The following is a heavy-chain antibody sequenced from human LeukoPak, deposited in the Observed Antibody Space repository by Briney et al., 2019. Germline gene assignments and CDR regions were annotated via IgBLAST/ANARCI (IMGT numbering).Heavy chain of an antibody. D-gene: IGHD4-17*01. Sequence: PSETLSLTCTVSGGSISSSFYYWGWIRQPPGKGLEWVSVIYSGGSTYYADSVKGRFTISRDNSKNTLYLQMNSLRAEDTAVYYCANDYGDYRSGDAFDIWGQGTMVTVSS. CDR1: GGSISSSFYY. V-gene: IGHV3-53*01. CDR2: IYSGGST. CDR3: ANDYGDYRSGDAFDI. J-gene: IGHJ3*02.